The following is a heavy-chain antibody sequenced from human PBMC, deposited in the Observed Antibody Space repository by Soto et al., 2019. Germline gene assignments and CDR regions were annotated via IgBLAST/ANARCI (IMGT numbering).Heavy chain of an antibody. CDR3: ARIVTAAAGHNDALDI. CDR1: GGTFSSYA. D-gene: IGHD6-13*01. Sequence: QVQLVQSGAEVKKPGSSVKVSCKASGGTFSSYAISWVRQAPGQGLEWMGGIIPIFGTANYAQKFQGRVTITADESTSTAYMELTSLRSEDTAVYYCARIVTAAAGHNDALDIWGQGTMVTVSS. J-gene: IGHJ3*02. V-gene: IGHV1-69*01. CDR2: IIPIFGTA.